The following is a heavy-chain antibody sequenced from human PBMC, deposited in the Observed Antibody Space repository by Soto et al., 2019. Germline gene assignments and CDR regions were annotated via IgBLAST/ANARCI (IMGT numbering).Heavy chain of an antibody. Sequence: GGSLRLSCAASGFTFSSYAMSWVRQAPGKGLEWVSAISGSGGSTYYADSVKGRFTISRDNSKITLYLQMNSLRAEDTAVYYCASDRPYDYVWGSYRHWGQGTLVTVSS. CDR2: ISGSGGST. V-gene: IGHV3-23*01. D-gene: IGHD3-16*02. J-gene: IGHJ4*02. CDR3: ASDRPYDYVWGSYRH. CDR1: GFTFSSYA.